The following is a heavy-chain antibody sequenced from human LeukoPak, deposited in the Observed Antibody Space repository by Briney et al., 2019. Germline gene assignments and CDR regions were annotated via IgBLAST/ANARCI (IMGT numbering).Heavy chain of an antibody. CDR1: GGSISSYY. CDR2: IYYSGST. J-gene: IGHJ6*03. D-gene: IGHD2-2*01. CDR3: ARRTRVPAATTQSRDYYYYYMDV. V-gene: IGHV4-59*01. Sequence: SETLSLTCTVSGGSISSYYWSWIRQPPGKGLEWLGYIYYSGSTNYNPSLKSRVTISVDTSKNQFSLKLSSVTAADTAVYYCARRTRVPAATTQSRDYYYYYMDVWGKGTTVTISS.